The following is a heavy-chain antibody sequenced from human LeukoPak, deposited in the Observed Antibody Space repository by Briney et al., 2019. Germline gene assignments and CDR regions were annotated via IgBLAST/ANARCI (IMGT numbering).Heavy chain of an antibody. V-gene: IGHV3-23*01. D-gene: IGHD3-16*02. CDR2: ISGSGGST. CDR1: GFTFSSYA. CDR3: AKTMSRGLRLGELSFDY. Sequence: GGSLRLSCAASGFTFSSYAMSWVRQAPGTGLESVSAISGSGGSTYYADSVKGRFTISRDNSKNTLYLQMNSLRAEDTAVYYCAKTMSRGLRLGELSFDYWGQGTLVTVSS. J-gene: IGHJ4*02.